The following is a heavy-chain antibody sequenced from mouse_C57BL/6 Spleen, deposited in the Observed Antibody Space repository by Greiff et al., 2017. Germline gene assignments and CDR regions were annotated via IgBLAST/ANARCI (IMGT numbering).Heavy chain of an antibody. CDR3: AREGDGNLYFDV. CDR1: GFTFSDYY. V-gene: IGHV5-16*01. J-gene: IGHJ1*03. CDR2: INYDGSST. D-gene: IGHD2-3*01. Sequence: EVQLVESEGGLVQPGSSMKLSCTASGFTFSDYYMAWVRQVPEKGLEWVANINYDGSSTYYLDSLKSRFIISRDNAKNILYLQMSSLKSEDTATYYCAREGDGNLYFDVWGTGTTVTVSS.